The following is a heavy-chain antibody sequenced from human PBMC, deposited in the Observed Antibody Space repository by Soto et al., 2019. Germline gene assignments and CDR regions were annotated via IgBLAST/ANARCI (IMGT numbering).Heavy chain of an antibody. CDR3: ERRHAVGANSYIFDY. CDR1: GGAFSGYY. D-gene: IGHD1-26*01. CDR2: INHSGST. J-gene: IGHJ4*02. Sequence: WEALSLTCAVYGGAFSGYYWSWIRQPPGKGLEWIGEINHSGSTNYNPSLKSRVTISVDTSKNLFSLKLSSVTAADTAVYYCERRHAVGANSYIFDYWGQGTLVTVSS. V-gene: IGHV4-34*01.